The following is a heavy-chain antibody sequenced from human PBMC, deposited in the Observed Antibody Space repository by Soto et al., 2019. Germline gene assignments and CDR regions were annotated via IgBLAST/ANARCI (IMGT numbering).Heavy chain of an antibody. CDR3: ATDRGRYDFWSGHKSWFAP. D-gene: IGHD3-3*01. CDR1: GYTLTELS. Sequence: GASVKVSCKVSGYTLTELSMHWVRQAPGKGLEWMGGFDPEDGETIYAQKFQGRVTMTEDTSTDTAYMELSSLRSEDTAVYYCATDRGRYDFWSGHKSWFAPWGQGTLVTVFS. V-gene: IGHV1-24*01. J-gene: IGHJ5*02. CDR2: FDPEDGET.